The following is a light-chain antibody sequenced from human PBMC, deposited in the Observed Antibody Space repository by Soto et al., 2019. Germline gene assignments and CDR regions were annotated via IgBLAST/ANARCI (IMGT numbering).Light chain of an antibody. Sequence: EIVMTQSPATLSVSPGERTTLSCRASQSVGNNLAWYQQKPGQAPRLLIYGAYTRATGIPARFSGSGSGTDFTLTISSLQSEDFAVYYCHHYNHWPPKTFGQGTKVEMK. CDR3: HHYNHWPPKT. J-gene: IGKJ1*01. CDR2: GAY. CDR1: QSVGNN. V-gene: IGKV3-15*01.